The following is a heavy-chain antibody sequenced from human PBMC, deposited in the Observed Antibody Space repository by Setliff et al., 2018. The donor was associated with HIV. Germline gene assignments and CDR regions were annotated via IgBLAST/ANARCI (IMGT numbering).Heavy chain of an antibody. D-gene: IGHD3-10*01. CDR1: GDSIDRTGYY. V-gene: IGHV4-39*01. CDR2: IYYNGNT. J-gene: IGHJ6*02. Sequence: PSETLSLTCTVSGDSIDRTGYYWGWIRQPPGKGLEWIGSIYYNGNTYNKPSLKSRVTISVGTSKNQFSLKLNSVTAADTAVYYCARHGDSSGWFGAVYYGIDAWGQGTTVTVSS. CDR3: ARHGDSSGWFGAVYYGIDA.